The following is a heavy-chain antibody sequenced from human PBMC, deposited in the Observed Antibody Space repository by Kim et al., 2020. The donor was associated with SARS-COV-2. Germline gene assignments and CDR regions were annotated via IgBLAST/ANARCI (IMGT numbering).Heavy chain of an antibody. J-gene: IGHJ4*02. Sequence: SVKVSCKASGGTFSSYTISWVRQAPGQGLEWMGRIIPILGIANYAQKFQGRVTITADKSTSTAYMELSSLRSEDTAVYYCARDQEGSTKGVPAALDYWGQGTLVTVSS. CDR3: ARDQEGSTKGVPAALDY. CDR1: GGTFSSYT. CDR2: IIPILGIA. D-gene: IGHD2-2*01. V-gene: IGHV1-69*04.